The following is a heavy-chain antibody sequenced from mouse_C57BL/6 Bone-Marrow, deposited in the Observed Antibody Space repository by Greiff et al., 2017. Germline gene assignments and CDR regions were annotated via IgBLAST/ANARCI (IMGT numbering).Heavy chain of an antibody. CDR1: GFTFSDYG. D-gene: IGHD1-1*01. Sequence: EVKLVESGGGLVKPGGSLKLSCAASGFTFSDYGMHWVRQAPEKGLEWVAYIRSGSSTIYYADTVKGRFTISRDNAKNTLFLQMTSLRSEDTAMYYCARGLYYYGSSSFAYWGQGTLVTVSA. CDR2: IRSGSSTI. V-gene: IGHV5-17*01. J-gene: IGHJ3*01. CDR3: ARGLYYYGSSSFAY.